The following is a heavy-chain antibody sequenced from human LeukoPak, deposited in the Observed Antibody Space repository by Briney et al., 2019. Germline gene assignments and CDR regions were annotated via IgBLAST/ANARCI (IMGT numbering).Heavy chain of an antibody. CDR1: GGSISSDY. Sequence: PSETLSLTCTVSGGSISSDYWNWIRQPPGKGLEGIGYIYYSGSATYNPSLNNRVTISVDRSKNQFSLRLSSVTAADTAVYYCARDPEMATPYYYGMDVWGQGTTVTVS. V-gene: IGHV4-59*01. D-gene: IGHD5-24*01. CDR3: ARDPEMATPYYYGMDV. CDR2: IYYSGSA. J-gene: IGHJ6*02.